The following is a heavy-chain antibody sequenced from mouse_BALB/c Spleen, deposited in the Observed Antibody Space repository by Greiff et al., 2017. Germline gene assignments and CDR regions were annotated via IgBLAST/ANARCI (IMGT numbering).Heavy chain of an antibody. CDR3: ARPVRYDAMDY. D-gene: IGHD2-14*01. Sequence: EVMLVESGGGLVQPGGSRKLSCAATGFTFSSFGMHWVRQASEKGLEWVAYIRSDSRTIYYAATVKGRFTISRDNPKNTLFLHMANLSSEDTAMYNYARPVRYDAMDYWGRGTSGTGSS. V-gene: IGHV5-17*02. CDR1: GFTFSSFG. CDR2: IRSDSRTI. J-gene: IGHJ4*01.